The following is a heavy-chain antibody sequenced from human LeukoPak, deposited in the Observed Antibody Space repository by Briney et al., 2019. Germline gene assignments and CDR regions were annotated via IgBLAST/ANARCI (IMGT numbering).Heavy chain of an antibody. CDR3: AKIQDNYGCGNYFDY. CDR2: ISSSGSTI. J-gene: IGHJ4*02. CDR1: GFTFSSYE. Sequence: GGSLRLSCAASGFTFSSYEMNWVRQAPGKGLEWVSYISSSGSTIYYADSVKGRFTISRDNSKNTLYLQVNSLRAEDTAVYYCAKIQDNYGCGNYFDYWGQGTLVTVSS. V-gene: IGHV3-48*03. D-gene: IGHD3-10*01.